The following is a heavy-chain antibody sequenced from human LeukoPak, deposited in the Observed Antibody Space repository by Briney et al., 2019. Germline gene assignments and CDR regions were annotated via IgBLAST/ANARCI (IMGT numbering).Heavy chain of an antibody. Sequence: GGSLRLSCTVSGFTVSSNSMSWVRQAPGKGLEWVPFIYSDNTHYSDSVKGRFTISRDNSKNTLYLQMNSLRAEDTAVYYCARRAGAYSHPYDYWGQGTLVTVSS. J-gene: IGHJ4*02. CDR3: ARRAGAYSHPYDY. V-gene: IGHV3-53*01. CDR2: IYSDNT. D-gene: IGHD4/OR15-4a*01. CDR1: GFTVSSNS.